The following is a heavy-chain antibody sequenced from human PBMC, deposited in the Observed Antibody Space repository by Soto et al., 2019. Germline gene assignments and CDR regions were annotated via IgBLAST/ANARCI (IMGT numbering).Heavy chain of an antibody. V-gene: IGHV4-59*01. CDR2: IDYSGST. J-gene: IGHJ4*02. Sequence: SETLSLTCTVAGVSIRSYSLSWIRQPPGKGLEWIGSIDYSGSTNYNPSLKSRVTISVDTSKNQFSLKLSSVTAADTAVYYCARRYGGNFDYWGQGTLVTVS. CDR3: ARRYGGNFDY. CDR1: GVSIRSYS. D-gene: IGHD3-16*01.